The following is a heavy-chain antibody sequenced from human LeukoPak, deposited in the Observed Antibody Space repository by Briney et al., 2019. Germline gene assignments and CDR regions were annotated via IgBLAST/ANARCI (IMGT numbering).Heavy chain of an antibody. CDR1: GFTFSDFY. CDR3: ARGAPPIYYGSGSRLDY. J-gene: IGHJ4*02. Sequence: GGSLRLSCAASGFTFSDFYMSWIRQAPGKGLEWVSYISSSGSSISYADSVKGRFTISRDNAKSSLYLQVNSLGAEDTAVYFCARGAPPIYYGSGSRLDYWGQGTLVTVSS. CDR2: ISSSGSSI. D-gene: IGHD3-10*01. V-gene: IGHV3-11*01.